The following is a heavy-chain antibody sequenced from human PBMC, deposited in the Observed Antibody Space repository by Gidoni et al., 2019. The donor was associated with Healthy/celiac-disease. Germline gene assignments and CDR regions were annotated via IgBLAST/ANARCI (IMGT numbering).Heavy chain of an antibody. V-gene: IGHV3-33*01. D-gene: IGHD3-16*02. CDR2: IWYDGSNK. CDR3: ARGMITFGGVIVYDAFDI. Sequence: QVQLVESGGGVVQPGRSVRLSCAASGFTFISYGMHWVRQAPGKGLEWVAVIWYDGSNKYYADSVKGRFTISRDNSKNTLYLQMNSLRAEDTAVYYCARGMITFGGVIVYDAFDIWGQGTMVTVSS. CDR1: GFTFISYG. J-gene: IGHJ3*02.